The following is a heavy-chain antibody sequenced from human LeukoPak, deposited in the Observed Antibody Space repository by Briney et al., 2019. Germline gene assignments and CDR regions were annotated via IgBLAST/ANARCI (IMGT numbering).Heavy chain of an antibody. CDR2: IRYDGSNK. CDR3: AKEFPIPAAIGGVDY. D-gene: IGHD2-2*01. V-gene: IGHV3-30*02. J-gene: IGHJ4*02. Sequence: PGGSLRLSCAASGFTFSSYGMHWVRQAPGKGLEWVAFIRYDGSNKYYADSVKGRFTISRDNSKNTLYLQMNSLRAEDTAVYYCAKEFPIPAAIGGVDYWGQGTLVTVSS. CDR1: GFTFSSYG.